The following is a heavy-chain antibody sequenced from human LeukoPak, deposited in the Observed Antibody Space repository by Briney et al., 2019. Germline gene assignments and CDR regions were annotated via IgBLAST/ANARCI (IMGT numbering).Heavy chain of an antibody. J-gene: IGHJ4*02. D-gene: IGHD6-13*01. CDR2: IIGSSGPI. V-gene: IGHV3-48*01. CDR3: GYIAAAVYYFVY. Sequence: RGSLRLSRAASLFTFTSNGMNWVRRAPGTGVEGVVFIIGSSGPIYYAASVKGQFTISRDNARNSLYPQLSSLRSEDTAIYYCGYIAAAVYYFVYWGEGALVTVSS. CDR1: LFTFTSNG.